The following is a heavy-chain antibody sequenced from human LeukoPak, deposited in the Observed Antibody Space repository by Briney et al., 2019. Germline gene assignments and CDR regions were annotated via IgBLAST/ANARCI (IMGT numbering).Heavy chain of an antibody. D-gene: IGHD6-13*01. Sequence: SETLSLTCTVSGYSISSGYYWGWIRQPPGKGLEWIGSINHSGNTNYNPSLKSRVTISVDTSKNQFSLKLSSVTAADTAVYYCARGSIPRTAAGIGYWGQGTLVTVSS. CDR2: INHSGNT. V-gene: IGHV4-38-2*02. CDR1: GYSISSGYY. CDR3: ARGSIPRTAAGIGY. J-gene: IGHJ4*02.